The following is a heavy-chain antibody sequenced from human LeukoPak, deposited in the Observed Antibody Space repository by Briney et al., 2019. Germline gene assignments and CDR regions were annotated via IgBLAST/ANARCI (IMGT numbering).Heavy chain of an antibody. J-gene: IGHJ4*02. Sequence: GGSLRLSCAGSGFTFSTYGMTWVRQAPGKGLEWVSAISGSGGSIYYADSVKGRFTISRDNSKNTLYLQMNSLRAEDTAVYYCAKDSTMYCSSTSCLTFDYWGQGTLVTVSS. CDR1: GFTFSTYG. CDR3: AKDSTMYCSSTSCLTFDY. D-gene: IGHD2-2*01. V-gene: IGHV3-23*01. CDR2: ISGSGGSI.